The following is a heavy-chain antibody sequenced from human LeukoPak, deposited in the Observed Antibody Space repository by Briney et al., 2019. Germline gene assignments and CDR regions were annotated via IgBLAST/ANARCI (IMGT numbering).Heavy chain of an antibody. CDR2: MNPNSGNT. CDR1: GYTFTGYY. J-gene: IGHJ6*03. CDR3: ARGAVVVVPAAIPRGSSYMDV. V-gene: IGHV1-8*02. Sequence: GASVKVSCKASGYTFTGYYMHWVRQATGQGREWMVWMNPNSGNTGYAQKFQGRGTMTRNTSVSTAYMELSSLRSEDTAVYYCARGAVVVVPAAIPRGSSYMDVWGKGTTVTVSS. D-gene: IGHD2-2*02.